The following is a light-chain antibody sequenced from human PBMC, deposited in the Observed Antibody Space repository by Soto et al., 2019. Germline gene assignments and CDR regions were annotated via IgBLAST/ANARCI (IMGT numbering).Light chain of an antibody. CDR2: GES. CDR3: QQYGSSQWT. CDR1: QSVSSSY. Sequence: EIVLTQSPGTLSLSPGERATLSCRASQSVSSSYLAWYQQKPGQAPRILIYGESSRATGIPDRFSGSGSGTDLTLTISRLEPEDFAVYYCQQYGSSQWTXGQGTKVDIK. J-gene: IGKJ1*01. V-gene: IGKV3-20*01.